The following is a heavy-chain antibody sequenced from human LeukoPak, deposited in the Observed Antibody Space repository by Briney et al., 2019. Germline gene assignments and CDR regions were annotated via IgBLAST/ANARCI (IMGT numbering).Heavy chain of an antibody. V-gene: IGHV4-59*01. CDR1: GGSISSYY. CDR2: IYYTGIT. CDR3: ARGQWLPEDAFDV. D-gene: IGHD6-19*01. J-gene: IGHJ3*01. Sequence: SETLSLTCTVSGGSISSYYWSWIRQPPGKGLEWLGYIYYTGITNYNPSLKSRVTISVDTSKNQFSLTLSSMTAADTAVYFCARGQWLPEDAFDVWGQGTMVTVSS.